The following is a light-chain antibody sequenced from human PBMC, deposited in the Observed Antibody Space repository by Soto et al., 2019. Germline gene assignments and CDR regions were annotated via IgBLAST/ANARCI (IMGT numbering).Light chain of an antibody. CDR1: SRDVGGYNF. CDR2: EVT. Sequence: QSALTQPPSASGSPGQSVAISCTGTSRDVGGYNFVSWYQQHPGKAPKLMIYEVTKRPSGVPDRFSGSKSGNTASLTVSGLPAEDEADYYGCSYAGNNIYVFGTGTKLTVL. CDR3: CSYAGNNIYV. V-gene: IGLV2-8*01. J-gene: IGLJ1*01.